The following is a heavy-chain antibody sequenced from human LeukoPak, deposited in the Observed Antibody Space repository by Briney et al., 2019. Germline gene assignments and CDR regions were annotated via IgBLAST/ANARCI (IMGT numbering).Heavy chain of an antibody. CDR1: GYTFTSYG. CDR2: ISGPNANT. V-gene: IGHV1-18*01. D-gene: IGHD3-9*01. J-gene: IGHJ4*02. CDR3: ARDPYDIMTGSYTFFDY. Sequence: GASVKVSCKASGYTFTSYGISWVRQAPGQGLEWMGWISGPNANTHFAQKFQGRVIMTRDTSTDTAYMELRSLRSDDTAVYYCARDPYDIMTGSYTFFDYWGQGTLVIVSS.